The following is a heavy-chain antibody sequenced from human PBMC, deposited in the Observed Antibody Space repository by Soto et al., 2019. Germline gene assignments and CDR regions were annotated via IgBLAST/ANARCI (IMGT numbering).Heavy chain of an antibody. V-gene: IGHV2-26*01. CDR1: GFSLSNARMG. Sequence: ESGPTLVNPTETLTLTCTVSGFSLSNARMGVSWIRQPPGKALEWLAHIFSNDEKSYSTSLKSRLTISKDTSKSQVVLTMTNMDPVDTATYYCARILSGSDGSPEPPPPYYYYYGMDVWGQGTTVTVSS. CDR3: ARILSGSDGSPEPPPPYYYYYGMDV. CDR2: IFSNDEK. D-gene: IGHD1-26*01. J-gene: IGHJ6*02.